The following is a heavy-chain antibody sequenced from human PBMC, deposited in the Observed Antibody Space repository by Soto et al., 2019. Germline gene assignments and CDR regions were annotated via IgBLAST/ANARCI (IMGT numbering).Heavy chain of an antibody. CDR1: GFTFSSYG. Sequence: QVQLVESGGGVVQPGRSLRLSCAASGFTFSSYGMHWVRQAPGKGLEWVAVISYDGSNKYYADSVKGRFTISRDNSKNTLYLQMNSLRAEDTAVYYCAKTRGSSWLDYFDYWGQGTLVTVSS. CDR3: AKTRGSSWLDYFDY. D-gene: IGHD6-13*01. V-gene: IGHV3-30*18. J-gene: IGHJ4*02. CDR2: ISYDGSNK.